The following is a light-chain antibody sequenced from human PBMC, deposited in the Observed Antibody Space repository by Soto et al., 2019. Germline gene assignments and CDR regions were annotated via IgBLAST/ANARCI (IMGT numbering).Light chain of an antibody. CDR1: QTLSPNY. CDR2: GSS. CDR3: QQYNNWPLT. J-gene: IGKJ4*01. V-gene: IGKV3-20*01. Sequence: DIVLTQSPGTLSLSPGERATLSCRASQTLSPNYLAWCQQKPGHPPRLLIYGSSKRATGIPDRFSGSGSGTDFTLTISRLEPDDFGVYYCQQYNNWPLTFGGGTKVDIK.